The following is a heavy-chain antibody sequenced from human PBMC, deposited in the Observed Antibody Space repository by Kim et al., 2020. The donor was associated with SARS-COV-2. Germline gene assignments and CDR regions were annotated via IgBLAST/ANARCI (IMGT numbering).Heavy chain of an antibody. CDR3: ARVSHDYSNYFDY. CDR1: GFTFSSYE. J-gene: IGHJ4*02. Sequence: GGSLRLSCAASGFTFSSYEMNWVRQAPGKGLEWVSYISSSGSTIYYADSVKGRFTISRDNAKNSLYLQMNSLRAEDTAVYYCARVSHDYSNYFDYWGQGTLVTVSA. V-gene: IGHV3-48*03. CDR2: ISSSGSTI. D-gene: IGHD4-4*01.